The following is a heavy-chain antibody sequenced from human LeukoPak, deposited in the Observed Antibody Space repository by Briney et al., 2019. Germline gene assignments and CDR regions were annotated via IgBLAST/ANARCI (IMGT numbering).Heavy chain of an antibody. CDR3: ARHGLKYGSDTGYYYCMDV. V-gene: IGHV4-34*01. CDR1: GGSFSGYY. D-gene: IGHD3-10*01. CDR2: IYFSGTT. Sequence: PSETLSLTCAVYGGSFSGYYWSWIRQPPGKGLEWIGSIYFSGTTYYNPSLKSRVTISVDTSQNQFSLKLRSVTAADTAIYYCARHGLKYGSDTGYYYCMDVWGKGTTVTISS. J-gene: IGHJ6*03.